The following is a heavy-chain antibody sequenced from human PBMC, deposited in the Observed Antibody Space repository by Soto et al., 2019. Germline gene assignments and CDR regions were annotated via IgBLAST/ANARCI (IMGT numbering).Heavy chain of an antibody. V-gene: IGHV1-69*01. D-gene: IGHD1-1*01. CDR2: IIPIFGTA. CDR3: ARDQRLEDDAFDI. CDR1: GGSFRHYS. Sequence: QLQLVQSGAEVKKPGSSVKVSCTASGGSFRHYSISWVRQAPGQGLEWMGGIIPIFGTATYAQRCQGRVTLTADESTTTAYMELSSLRSEDTAVYYCARDQRLEDDAFDIWGQGTMVLVSS. J-gene: IGHJ3*02.